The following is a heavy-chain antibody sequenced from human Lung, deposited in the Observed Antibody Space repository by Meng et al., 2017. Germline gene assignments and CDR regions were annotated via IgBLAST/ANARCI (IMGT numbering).Heavy chain of an antibody. CDR1: GDRVSTNSAA. V-gene: IGHV6-1*01. CDR2: TYYRSKWYN. D-gene: IGHD6-19*01. Sequence: QVQLQQSGPGLVKPSQNLSPTCAISGDRVSTNSAAWNWFRQSPSRGLEWLGRTYYRSKWYNGYAVSVRSRITINPDTSKNQFSLQLNSVTPEDTAVYYCARSQQWLDSWGQGTLVTVSS. CDR3: ARSQQWLDS. J-gene: IGHJ4*02.